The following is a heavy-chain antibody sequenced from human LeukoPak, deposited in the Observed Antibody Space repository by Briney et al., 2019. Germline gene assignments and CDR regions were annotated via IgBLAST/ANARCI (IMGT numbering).Heavy chain of an antibody. D-gene: IGHD3-3*01. CDR2: IYHSGST. CDR3: ARDSDFWSGFDY. Sequence: SETLSLTCTVSGYSISSGYYWGWIRQPPGKGLEWIGSIYHSGSTYYNPSLKSRVTISVDTSKNQFSLKLSSVTAADTAVYYCARDSDFWSGFDYWGQGTLVAVSS. CDR1: GYSISSGYY. J-gene: IGHJ4*02. V-gene: IGHV4-38-2*02.